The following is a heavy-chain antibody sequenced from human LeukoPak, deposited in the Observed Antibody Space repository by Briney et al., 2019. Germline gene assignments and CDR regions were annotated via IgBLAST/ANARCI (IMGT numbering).Heavy chain of an antibody. CDR3: ARDVPGTTPFDL. J-gene: IGHJ4*02. CDR1: GYTFTSYG. Sequence: GSVKVSCKASGYTFTSYGISWVRQAPGQGLEWMGWISANNGDTNYVQKFRGRVTMTTDTSPSTAYMEMRSLRSTDTAVYYCARDVPGTTPFDLWGQGTLVTVSS. D-gene: IGHD1-7*01. CDR2: ISANNGDT. V-gene: IGHV1-18*01.